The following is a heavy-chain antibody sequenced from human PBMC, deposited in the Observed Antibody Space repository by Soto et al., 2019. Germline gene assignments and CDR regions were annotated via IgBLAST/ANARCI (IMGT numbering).Heavy chain of an antibody. Sequence: QVQLQESGPGLVKPSETLSLTCTVSGGSISSYYWSWIRQPPGKGLEWIGYIYYSGSTNYNPSLKSRDTISVDTSKNQFSLKLSSVTAADTAVYYCARGASWFDPWGQGTLVTVSS. CDR3: ARGASWFDP. J-gene: IGHJ5*02. CDR1: GGSISSYY. CDR2: IYYSGST. V-gene: IGHV4-59*01.